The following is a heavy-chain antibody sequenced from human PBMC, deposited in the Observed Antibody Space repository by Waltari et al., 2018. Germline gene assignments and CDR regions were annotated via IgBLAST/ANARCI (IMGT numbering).Heavy chain of an antibody. CDR3: AKGRGNRLDFIDGFDI. V-gene: IGHV3-23*01. J-gene: IGHJ3*02. CDR2: ISGTSDKT. CDR1: SFIFSNFA. Sequence: EVYLLESGGDLVLPGGSLRLSCAASSFIFSNFAITWVREAPGKGLEWVSSISGTSDKTYYADSVKGRFTISRDNSKNTLYLQINSLRADDTAVYYCAKGRGNRLDFIDGFDIWGQGTMVTVSP. D-gene: IGHD3-3*01.